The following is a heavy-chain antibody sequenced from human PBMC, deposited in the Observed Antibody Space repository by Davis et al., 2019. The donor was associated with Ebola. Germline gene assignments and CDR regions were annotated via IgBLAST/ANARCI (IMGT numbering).Heavy chain of an antibody. CDR2: INQDGSEE. J-gene: IGHJ4*02. D-gene: IGHD4-11*01. CDR3: VTYSNGWFRGYEN. V-gene: IGHV3-7*01. Sequence: GGSLRLSCAASGFSFSGSSMHWVRQAPGKGLEWVANINQDGSEEYYVDSVKGRFTISRDNAKNSLYLQMNSLRDEDTAVYYCVTYSNGWFRGYENWGQGTLVTVSS. CDR1: GFSFSGSS.